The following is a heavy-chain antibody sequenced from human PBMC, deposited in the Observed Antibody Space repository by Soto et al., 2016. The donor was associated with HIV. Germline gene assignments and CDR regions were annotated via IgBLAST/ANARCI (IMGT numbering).Heavy chain of an antibody. D-gene: IGHD3-10*01. J-gene: IGHJ4*02. V-gene: IGHV3-23*01. CDR2: ISGSGGST. Sequence: EVQLLESGGGLVQPGGSLRLSCAASGFTFSSYAMSWVRQAPGKGLEWVSAISGSGGSTYYADSVKGRFTISRDNSKNTLYLQMNSLRAEDTAVYYCAKAGLLWFGELLGVFDYWGQGTLVTVSS. CDR3: AKAGLLWFGELLGVFDY. CDR1: GFTFSSYA.